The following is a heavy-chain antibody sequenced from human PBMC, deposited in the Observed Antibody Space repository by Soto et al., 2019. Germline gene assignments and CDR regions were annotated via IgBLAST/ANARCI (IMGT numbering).Heavy chain of an antibody. CDR2: IKSKTDGGTT. CDR3: TTHRHYDFWSGYYREYFQH. Sequence: PVGYLRLSCAASGFTFSNAWMSWVRQAPGKGLEWVGRIKSKTDGGTTDYAAPVKGRFTISRDDSKNTLYLQMNSLKTEDTAVYYCTTHRHYDFWSGYYREYFQHWGQGTLVTVSS. D-gene: IGHD3-3*01. J-gene: IGHJ1*01. CDR1: GFTFSNAW. V-gene: IGHV3-15*01.